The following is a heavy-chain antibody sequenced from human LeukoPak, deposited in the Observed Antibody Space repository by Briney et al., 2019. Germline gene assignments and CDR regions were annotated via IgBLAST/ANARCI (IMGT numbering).Heavy chain of an antibody. CDR3: ARDEIGSWLRI. CDR1: GYTFTSYD. D-gene: IGHD6-13*01. J-gene: IGHJ3*02. V-gene: IGHV1-8*01. CDR2: MNPNSGNT. Sequence: GASVKVSCKASGYTFTSYDINWARQATGQGLEWMGWMNPNSGNTGYARKFQGRVTMTRNASISTAYMELSSLRSEDTAVYYCARDEIGSWLRIWGQGTMVTVSS.